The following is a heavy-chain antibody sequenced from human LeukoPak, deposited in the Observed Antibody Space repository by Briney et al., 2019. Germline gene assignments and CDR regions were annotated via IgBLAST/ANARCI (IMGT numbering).Heavy chain of an antibody. CDR3: AKVKDYGDYFEFDY. V-gene: IGHV3-23*01. Sequence: GGSLRLSCAASGFTVSSNYMSWVRQAPGKGLEWVSAISGSGGSTYYADSVKGRFTISRDNSKNTLYLQMNSLRAEDTAVYYCAKVKDYGDYFEFDYWGQGTLVTVSS. J-gene: IGHJ4*02. CDR1: GFTVSSNY. D-gene: IGHD4-17*01. CDR2: ISGSGGST.